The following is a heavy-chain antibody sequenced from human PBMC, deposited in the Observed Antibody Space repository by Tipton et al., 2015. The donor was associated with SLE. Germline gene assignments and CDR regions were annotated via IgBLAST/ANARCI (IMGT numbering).Heavy chain of an antibody. Sequence: SLRLSCAASGFTFSSYSMNWVRQAPGKGLEWVSYISSSSSTIYYADSVKGRFTISRDNAKNSLYLQMNSLRAEDTAVYYCARASLYSSSWYGYWGQGTLVTVSS. D-gene: IGHD6-13*01. CDR3: ARASLYSSSWYGY. J-gene: IGHJ4*02. V-gene: IGHV3-48*01. CDR1: GFTFSSYS. CDR2: ISSSSSTI.